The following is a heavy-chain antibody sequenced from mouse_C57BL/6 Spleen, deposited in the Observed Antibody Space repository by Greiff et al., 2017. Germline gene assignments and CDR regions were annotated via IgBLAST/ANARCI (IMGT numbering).Heavy chain of an antibody. CDR3: AKHEDLNWNRKGWFAY. CDR2: FYPGSGSI. V-gene: IGHV1-62-2*01. Sequence: VQLQQSGAELVKPGASVKLSCKASGYTFTEYTIHWVKQRSGQGLAWIGWFYPGSGSIKYNEKFKDKATLTADKSSSTVYMELSRLTSEDSAVYFGAKHEDLNWNRKGWFAYWGQGTLVTVSA. CDR1: GYTFTEYT. D-gene: IGHD4-1*02. J-gene: IGHJ3*01.